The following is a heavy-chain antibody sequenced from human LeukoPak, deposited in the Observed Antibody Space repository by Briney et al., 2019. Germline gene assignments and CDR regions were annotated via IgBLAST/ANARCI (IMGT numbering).Heavy chain of an antibody. CDR3: ATGWYRVTRRLDY. J-gene: IGHJ4*02. D-gene: IGHD6-19*01. CDR1: GFTFSSYA. CDR2: ISYDGSNK. Sequence: PGRSLRLSCAASGFTFSSYAMHWVRQAPGKGLEWVAVISYDGSNKYYADSVKGRFTISRDNSKNTLYLQMNSLRAEDTAVYYCATGWYRVTRRLDYWGQGTLVTVSS. V-gene: IGHV3-30-3*01.